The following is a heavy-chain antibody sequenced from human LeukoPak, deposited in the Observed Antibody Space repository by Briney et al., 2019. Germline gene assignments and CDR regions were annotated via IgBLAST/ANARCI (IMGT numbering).Heavy chain of an antibody. V-gene: IGHV1-69*04. CDR2: IIPILGIA. J-gene: IGHJ3*02. D-gene: IGHD3-3*01. Sequence: GASVKVSCKASGGTFSSYAISWVRQAPGQGLEWMGRIIPILGIANYAQKFQGRVTITADKSTSTAYMEPSSLRSEDTAVYYCASDPVSVSGAFDIWGQGTMVTVSS. CDR1: GGTFSSYA. CDR3: ASDPVSVSGAFDI.